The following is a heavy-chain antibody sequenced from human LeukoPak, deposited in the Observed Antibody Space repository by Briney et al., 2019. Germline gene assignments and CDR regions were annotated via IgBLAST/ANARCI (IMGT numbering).Heavy chain of an antibody. Sequence: GGSLRLSCSASGFTFDDYAMHWVRQAPGKGLEWVSGISWNSGSIGYADSVKGRFTISRDNAKNSLYLQMNSLRAEDTALYYCAKGSRGSGLYYFDYWGQGTLVTVSS. CDR2: ISWNSGSI. J-gene: IGHJ4*02. CDR1: GFTFDDYA. CDR3: AKGSRGSGLYYFDY. V-gene: IGHV3-9*01. D-gene: IGHD3-10*01.